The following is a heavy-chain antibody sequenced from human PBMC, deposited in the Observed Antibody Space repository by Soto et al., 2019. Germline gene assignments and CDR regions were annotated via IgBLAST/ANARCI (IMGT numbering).Heavy chain of an antibody. CDR1: GYSFTSYW. CDR3: ARHDSSGWKEYYYYGMDV. J-gene: IGHJ6*02. CDR2: IYPGDSDT. V-gene: IGHV5-51*01. D-gene: IGHD6-19*01. Sequence: GESLKISCKGSGYSFTSYWIGWVRQMPGKGLEWMGIIYPGDSDTRYSPSFQGQVTLSVDKSISTAYLQWSSLKASDTAMYYCARHDSSGWKEYYYYGMDVWGQGTTVTVSS.